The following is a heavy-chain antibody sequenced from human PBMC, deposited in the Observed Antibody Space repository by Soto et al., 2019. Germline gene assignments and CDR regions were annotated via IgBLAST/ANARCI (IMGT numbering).Heavy chain of an antibody. D-gene: IGHD2-2*01. CDR1: GFTFDDYA. CDR2: ISWNSGSI. V-gene: IGHV3-9*01. Sequence: GGSLRLSCAASGFTFDDYAMHWVRQAPGKGLEWVSGISWNSGSIGYADSVKGRFTISRDNAKNSLYLQMSSLRAEDTALYYCAKDIKCSSTSCYFPAFDIWGQGTMVTVSS. CDR3: AKDIKCSSTSCYFPAFDI. J-gene: IGHJ3*02.